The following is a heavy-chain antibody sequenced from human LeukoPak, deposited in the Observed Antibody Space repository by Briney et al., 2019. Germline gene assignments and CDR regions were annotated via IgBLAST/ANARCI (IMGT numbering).Heavy chain of an antibody. CDR2: LSYDGSNN. D-gene: IGHD4-17*01. CDR3: AKDASTVTLHADY. CDR1: GFTFSSFG. V-gene: IGHV3-30*18. J-gene: IGHJ4*02. Sequence: GGSLRLSCAASGFTFSSFGMHWVRQPPGKGLEWVAVLSYDGSNNYYADSVKGRFTISRDNSKNTLYLQMNSLRAEDTAVYYCAKDASTVTLHADYWGQGTLVTVSS.